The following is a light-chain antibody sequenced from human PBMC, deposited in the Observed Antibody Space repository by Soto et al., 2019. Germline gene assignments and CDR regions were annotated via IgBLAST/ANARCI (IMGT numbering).Light chain of an antibody. Sequence: QSALTQPGSLSGSPGQSITISCSGTSNDIGTYNLVSWYQQHPGKAPKHIIFEGSRLPSGVSSRFSGSKSGNTASLTISGLRPEDEADYYCSSYAGSNILVVFGGGTQLTVL. CDR2: EGS. CDR3: SSYAGSNILVV. J-gene: IGLJ2*01. CDR1: SNDIGTYNL. V-gene: IGLV2-23*01.